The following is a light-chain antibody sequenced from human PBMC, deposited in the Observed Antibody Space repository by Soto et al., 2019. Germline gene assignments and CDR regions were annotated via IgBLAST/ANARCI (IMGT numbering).Light chain of an antibody. CDR2: AAS. V-gene: IGKV1-39*01. CDR3: QQSYSIPWT. Sequence: DIQMTKSPSSLSASVGDRVTITCRASRSISSSLNWYQHKPGKAPKLLIYAASSLQSGVPSRFSGSGSGTDFTLTINSLQPEDFATYYCQQSYSIPWTFGQGTKVEIK. CDR1: RSISSS. J-gene: IGKJ1*01.